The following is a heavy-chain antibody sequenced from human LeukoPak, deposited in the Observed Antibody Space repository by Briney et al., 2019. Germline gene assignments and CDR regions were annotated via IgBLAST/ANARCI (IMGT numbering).Heavy chain of an antibody. Sequence: SETLSLTCTVSGGSISSYYWSWIRQPPGKGLEWIWYIYNSGSTNYNSSLKSRVTISADTSKNQFSLKLSSVTAADTAVYYCARARGATIFQSAFDIWGQGTMVTVSS. CDR2: IYNSGST. V-gene: IGHV4-59*01. CDR3: ARARGATIFQSAFDI. J-gene: IGHJ3*02. D-gene: IGHD5-24*01. CDR1: GGSISSYY.